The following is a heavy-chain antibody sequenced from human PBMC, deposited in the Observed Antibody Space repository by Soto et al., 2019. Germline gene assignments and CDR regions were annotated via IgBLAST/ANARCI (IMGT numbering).Heavy chain of an antibody. CDR2: ISWNSGSI. D-gene: IGHD6-13*01. CDR1: GFTFDDYA. Sequence: LRLSCAASGFTFDDYAMHWVRQAPGKGLEWVSGISWNSGSIGYADSVKGRFTISRDNAKNSLYLQMNSLRAEDTALYYCAKEAAAGTKYNWFDPWGQGTLVTVSS. CDR3: AKEAAAGTKYNWFDP. V-gene: IGHV3-9*01. J-gene: IGHJ5*02.